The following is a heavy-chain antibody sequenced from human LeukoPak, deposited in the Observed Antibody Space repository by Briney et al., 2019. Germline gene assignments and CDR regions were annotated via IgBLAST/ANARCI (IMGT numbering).Heavy chain of an antibody. CDR1: GFTFSSYS. CDR3: ARDGGDGYSYGYYFDY. J-gene: IGHJ4*02. CDR2: ISSSSSYI. Sequence: GGSLRLSCAASGFTFSSYSMNWVRQAPGKGLEWVSSISSSSSYIYYADSVKGRFTISRDNAKNSLYLQMNSLRAEDTAVYYCARDGGDGYSYGYYFDYWGQGTLVTVSS. D-gene: IGHD5-18*01. V-gene: IGHV3-21*01.